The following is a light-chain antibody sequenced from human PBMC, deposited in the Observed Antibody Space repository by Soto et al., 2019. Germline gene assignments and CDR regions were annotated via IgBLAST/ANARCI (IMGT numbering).Light chain of an antibody. V-gene: IGKV3-20*01. CDR2: GAS. CDR1: QTISSNC. J-gene: IGKJ1*01. Sequence: DIVLTQSPGTLSLSPGDRATLSCRASQTISSNCLAWYQQKLGQAPRLLIFGASRRATGIPDRFSGSGSGTDFTLTITRLESEDFAVYYCQQYSRTPRTFGQGTKVDNK. CDR3: QQYSRTPRT.